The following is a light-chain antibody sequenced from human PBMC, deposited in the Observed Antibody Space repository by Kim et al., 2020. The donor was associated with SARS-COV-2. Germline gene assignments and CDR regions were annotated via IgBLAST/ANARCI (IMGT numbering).Light chain of an antibody. CDR3: QQYATTPIT. CDR2: GAS. V-gene: IGKV3-20*01. Sequence: EIELTQSPGTMSLSPGDRVTLSCRASQTIGSNYLAWYQQKVGQPPRLLIYGASSRATGIPDRFNGRGSGTSFFLTNTRLEAEDFAVYYCQQYATTPITFGQGTRLEIK. CDR1: QTIGSNY. J-gene: IGKJ5*01.